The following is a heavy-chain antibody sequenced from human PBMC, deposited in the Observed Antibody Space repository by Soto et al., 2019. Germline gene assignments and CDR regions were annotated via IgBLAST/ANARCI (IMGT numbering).Heavy chain of an antibody. CDR3: ARARVTGSGAAASRGVYYYYGMDV. J-gene: IGHJ6*02. CDR1: GYTFTSYA. Sequence: ASVKVSCKASGYTFTSYAMHWVRQAPGQRLEWMGWINAGNGNTKYSQKFQGRVTITRDTSASTAYMELSSLRSEDTAVYYCARARVTGSGAAASRGVYYYYGMDVWGQGTTVTVSS. D-gene: IGHD6-13*01. V-gene: IGHV1-3*01. CDR2: INAGNGNT.